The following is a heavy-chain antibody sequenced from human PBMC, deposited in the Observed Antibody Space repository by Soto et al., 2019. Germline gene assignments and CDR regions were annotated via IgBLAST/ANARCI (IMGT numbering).Heavy chain of an antibody. CDR3: ARDNSDFWSGYYYNWFDP. D-gene: IGHD3-3*01. V-gene: IGHV3-48*03. CDR2: ISSSGSTI. Sequence: GGYLRLSCAASGFTFSSYEMNWVRQAPGKGLEWVSYISSSGSTIYYADSVKVRFTISRDNAKNSLYLQMNSLRAEDTAVYYCARDNSDFWSGYYYNWFDPWGQGTLVTVSS. CDR1: GFTFSSYE. J-gene: IGHJ5*02.